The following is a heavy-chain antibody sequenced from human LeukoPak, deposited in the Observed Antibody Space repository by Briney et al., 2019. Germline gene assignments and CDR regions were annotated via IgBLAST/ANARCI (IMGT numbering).Heavy chain of an antibody. D-gene: IGHD3-3*01. CDR3: ARRIFGVVISYYFDY. J-gene: IGHJ4*02. CDR1: GGSFSSYS. V-gene: IGHV4-34*01. CDR2: INHSGST. Sequence: LETLSLTCAVYGGSFSSYSWSWIRQPPGKGLEWIGEINHSGSTNYNPSLKSRVTISVDTSKNHFSLKLSSVTAADTAVYYCARRIFGVVISYYFDYWGQGTLVTVSS.